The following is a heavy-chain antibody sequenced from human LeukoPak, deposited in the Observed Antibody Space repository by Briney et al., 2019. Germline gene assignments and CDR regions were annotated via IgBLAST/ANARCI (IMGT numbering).Heavy chain of an antibody. Sequence: PSETLSLTCTVSGGSTSSYYWSWIRQPPGKGLEWIGYIYYSGTTNYNPSLKSRVTISVDTSKNQFSLKLSSVTAADTAVYYCARGVYIAAAQYGYWGQGTLVTVSS. CDR2: IYYSGTT. CDR1: GGSTSSYY. CDR3: ARGVYIAAAQYGY. V-gene: IGHV4-59*01. D-gene: IGHD6-13*01. J-gene: IGHJ4*02.